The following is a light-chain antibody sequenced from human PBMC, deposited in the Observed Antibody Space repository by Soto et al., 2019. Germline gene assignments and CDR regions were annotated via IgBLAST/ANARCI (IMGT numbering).Light chain of an antibody. Sequence: NFMLTQPHSVSESPGKTITISCTGSSGSIASSYVRWCLRRPGSDPTTVGSEDYQRPSGVPERFSGSVDSSSNSASLTISGLRPEDEADYYCQSYDSANRGVFGGGTKLTVL. CDR3: QSYDSANRGV. J-gene: IGLJ3*02. V-gene: IGLV6-57*02. CDR2: EDY. CDR1: SGSIASSY.